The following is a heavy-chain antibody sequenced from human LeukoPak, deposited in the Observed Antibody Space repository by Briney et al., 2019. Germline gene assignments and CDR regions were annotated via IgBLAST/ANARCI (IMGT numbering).Heavy chain of an antibody. CDR3: ARDSGEGVPGYYYYMDV. Sequence: GGSLRLSCAASGLSFSSYAMHWVRQAPGKGLGWVTVISYDGSNKYYADSVKGRFTSSRDNSKNTLHLQMNSLRVEDTAVYYCARDSGEGVPGYYYYMDVWGKGTTVTVSS. V-gene: IGHV3-30-3*01. CDR2: ISYDGSNK. CDR1: GLSFSSYA. J-gene: IGHJ6*03. D-gene: IGHD2-8*01.